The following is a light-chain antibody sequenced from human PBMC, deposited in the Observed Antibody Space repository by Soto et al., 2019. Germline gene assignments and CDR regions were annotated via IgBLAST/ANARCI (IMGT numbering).Light chain of an antibody. CDR1: QSVSAR. J-gene: IGKJ5*01. CDR2: DVF. Sequence: EIVLTQSPDILSLSPGESATLSCRASQSVSARLAWYKHKPGQPPRLLISDVFNRASGVAERFSGSGSETDFTLIIRRLEPEDSALYYCQHYQGGHPIAFGQGTRLEIK. V-gene: IGKV3-20*01. CDR3: QHYQGGHPIA.